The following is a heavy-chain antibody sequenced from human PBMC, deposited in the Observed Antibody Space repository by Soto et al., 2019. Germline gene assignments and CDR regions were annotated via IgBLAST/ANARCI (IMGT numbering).Heavy chain of an antibody. Sequence: QLQLQESGSGLVKPSQTLSLTCAVSGGSISSGGYSWSWIRQPPGKGLEWIGYIYHSGSTYYSPSRKGRVTVSVDTSKNQFSLKLSSVTAADTAVYYCAAGAILGVVPLDYWGQGTLVTVS. CDR2: IYHSGST. J-gene: IGHJ4*02. D-gene: IGHD3-3*01. V-gene: IGHV4-30-2*01. CDR1: GGSISSGGYS. CDR3: AAGAILGVVPLDY.